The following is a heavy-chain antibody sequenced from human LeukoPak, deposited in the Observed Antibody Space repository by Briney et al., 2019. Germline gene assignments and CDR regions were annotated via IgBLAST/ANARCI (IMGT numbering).Heavy chain of an antibody. CDR2: ISWDGGSS. Sequence: GGSLRLAWAASGFTFKDYTMNGGRHVPGKGVEWGSLISWDGGSSSYVGSVRGRLTISRDNSKNSLYLQMNSLRTEDTALYYCTRNMAGAAAGTLDYWGLGTLVTVSS. CDR1: GFTFKDYT. J-gene: IGHJ4*02. CDR3: TRNMAGAAAGTLDY. D-gene: IGHD6-13*01. V-gene: IGHV3-43*01.